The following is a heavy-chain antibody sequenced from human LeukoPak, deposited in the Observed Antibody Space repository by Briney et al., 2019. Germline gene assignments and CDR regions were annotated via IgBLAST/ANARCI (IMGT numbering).Heavy chain of an antibody. V-gene: IGHV1-24*01. CDR1: GFGLSVLS. J-gene: IGHJ4*02. CDR3: STDSGRSYFYFDF. CDR2: IRPETGEP. Sequence: ASVKVSCKISGFGLSVLSIHWMRQAPGRGLEWVGGIRPETGEPIFAQKFRGRVTITEDTFTDTGYLELRGLTSEDTAVYYCSTDSGRSYFYFDFWGQGTLVTVSS. D-gene: IGHD3-10*01.